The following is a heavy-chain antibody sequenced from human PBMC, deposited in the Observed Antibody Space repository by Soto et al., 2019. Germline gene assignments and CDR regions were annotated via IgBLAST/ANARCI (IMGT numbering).Heavy chain of an antibody. D-gene: IGHD3-10*01. CDR2: INHSGST. V-gene: IGHV4-34*01. CDR1: GGSFSGYY. J-gene: IGHJ6*02. CDR3: ARETMVRGVMLYYYYYGMDV. Sequence: QVQLQQWGAGLLKPSETLSLTCAVYGGSFSGYYWSWIRQPPGKGLEWIGEINHSGSTNYNPSLKSRVTISVDTSKNQFSLKLSSVTAADTAVYYCARETMVRGVMLYYYYYGMDVWGQGTTVTVSS.